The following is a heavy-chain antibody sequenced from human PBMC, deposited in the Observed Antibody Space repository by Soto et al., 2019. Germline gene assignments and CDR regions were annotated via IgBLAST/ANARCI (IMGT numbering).Heavy chain of an antibody. V-gene: IGHV3-30-3*01. Sequence: VQLEESGGGVVQPGRSLSLSCAASGFTFSSFSLHWVRQAPGKGLEWLALISYYGSTKYNPDSVKGRFIISRDNSKNTLYLQLNSLRPEDKAVYYCARTTTVAGTPEFDYWGQGTLVTVSS. CDR3: ARTTTVAGTPEFDY. J-gene: IGHJ4*02. D-gene: IGHD6-19*01. CDR2: ISYYGSTK. CDR1: GFTFSSFS.